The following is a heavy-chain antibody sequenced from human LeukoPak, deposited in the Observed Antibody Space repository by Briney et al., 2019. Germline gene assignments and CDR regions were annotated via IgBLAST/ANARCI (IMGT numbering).Heavy chain of an antibody. V-gene: IGHV3-33*01. D-gene: IGHD3-3*01. CDR1: GFTFSSYG. Sequence: GGSLRLSCAASGFTFSSYGMHWVRQAPGKGLEWVAVIWYDGSNKYYADSVKGRFTISRDNSKNTLYLQMNSLRAEDTAVYYCARDAGKAVDFGVVEYYYYYGMDVWGQGTTVTVSS. J-gene: IGHJ6*02. CDR3: ARDAGKAVDFGVVEYYYYYGMDV. CDR2: IWYDGSNK.